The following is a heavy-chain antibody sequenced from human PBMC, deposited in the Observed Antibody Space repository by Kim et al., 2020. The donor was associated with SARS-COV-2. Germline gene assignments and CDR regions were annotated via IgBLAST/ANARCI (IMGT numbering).Heavy chain of an antibody. D-gene: IGHD3-22*01. CDR3: AKYFGSSGSEFHH. Sequence: GGSLRLSCEASGFTFSAYAMGWVRQAPGKGLEWVSAISGGDGDTYDADYVKGRFIISRDNSKNTLHLQMNSLRVEDTAVYYCAKYFGSSGSEFHHWGQGTLVTVSS. V-gene: IGHV3-23*01. J-gene: IGHJ1*01. CDR2: ISGGDGDT. CDR1: GFTFSAYA.